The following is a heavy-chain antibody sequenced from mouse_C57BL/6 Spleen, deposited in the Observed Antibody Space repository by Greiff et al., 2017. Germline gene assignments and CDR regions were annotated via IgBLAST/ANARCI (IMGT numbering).Heavy chain of an antibody. CDR2: IYPGDGDT. CDR3: AGYYDYDEIYAMGY. Sequence: VKLMESGPELVKPGASVKISCKASGYAFSSSWMNWVKQRPGKGLEWIGRIYPGDGDTNYNGKFKGKATLTADKSSSTASMPLSSLTSEDSSVDCCAGYYDYDEIYAMGYWGQGTSVTVSS. V-gene: IGHV1-82*01. CDR1: GYAFSSSW. J-gene: IGHJ4*01. D-gene: IGHD2-4*01.